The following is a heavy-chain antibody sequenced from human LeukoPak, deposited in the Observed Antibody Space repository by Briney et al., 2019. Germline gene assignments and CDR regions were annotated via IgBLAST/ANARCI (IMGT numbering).Heavy chain of an antibody. CDR3: AREGVAGTPHWFDP. J-gene: IGHJ5*02. CDR1: GFTFSDYY. D-gene: IGHD6-19*01. Sequence: GGSLRLSCAASGFTFSDYYMSWIRQAPGKELEWVSYISSSGSTIYYADSVKGRFTISRDNAKNSLYLQMNSLRAEGTAVYYCAREGVAGTPHWFDPWGQGTLVTVSS. V-gene: IGHV3-11*01. CDR2: ISSSGSTI.